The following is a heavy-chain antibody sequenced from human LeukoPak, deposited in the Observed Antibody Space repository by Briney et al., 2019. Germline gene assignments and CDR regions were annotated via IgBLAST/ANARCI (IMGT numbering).Heavy chain of an antibody. V-gene: IGHV3-33*01. CDR1: GFTFSSYG. Sequence: GGSLRLSCAASGFTFSSYGMHWVRQAPGKGLEWVAVIWYDGSNKYYADSVKGRFTISRDNSKNTLYLQMNSLRAEDTAVYYCARDYDFWRGYYYGMDVWGQGTTVTVSS. CDR3: ARDYDFWRGYYYGMDV. D-gene: IGHD3-3*01. CDR2: IWYDGSNK. J-gene: IGHJ6*02.